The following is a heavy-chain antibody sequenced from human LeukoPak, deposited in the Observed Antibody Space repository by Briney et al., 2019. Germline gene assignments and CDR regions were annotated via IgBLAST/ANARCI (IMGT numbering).Heavy chain of an antibody. J-gene: IGHJ3*02. Sequence: GGSLRLSCAASGFTFSSYAMSWVRQAPGKGLEWVSGISRNGDNTYFADSVRGRFTISRDNSKNTLYLQMSSLRAEDTAVYYCAKHIAYDSGPHDAFDMWGQGTVVTVSS. CDR3: AKHIAYDSGPHDAFDM. D-gene: IGHD3-10*01. CDR2: ISRNGDNT. V-gene: IGHV3-23*01. CDR1: GFTFSSYA.